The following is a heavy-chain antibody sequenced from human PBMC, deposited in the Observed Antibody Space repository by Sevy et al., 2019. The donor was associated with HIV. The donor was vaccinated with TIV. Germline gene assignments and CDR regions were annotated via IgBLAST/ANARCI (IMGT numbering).Heavy chain of an antibody. CDR1: GFTFSGYW. CDR2: IKPDGSEK. Sequence: GGSLRLSCAASGFTFSGYWMNWVRQAPGKGLEWVAKIKPDGSEKYYVDSVKGRFSISRDNAESSMYLQMKSLRGDDTAVDYCAIDFVKGRPVVGFDIWGQGTMVTVSS. V-gene: IGHV3-7*03. J-gene: IGHJ3*02. D-gene: IGHD1-26*01. CDR3: AIDFVKGRPVVGFDI.